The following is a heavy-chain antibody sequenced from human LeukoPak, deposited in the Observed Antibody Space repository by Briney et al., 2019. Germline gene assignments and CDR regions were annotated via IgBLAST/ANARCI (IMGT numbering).Heavy chain of an antibody. V-gene: IGHV3-30*02. CDR3: AKDRYYYGSESYPIEAFDV. J-gene: IGHJ3*01. CDR1: GFTFSSYG. D-gene: IGHD3-10*01. Sequence: GGSLRLSCAASGFTFSSYGMHWVRQAPGKGLEWVAFIRDDGGSKYYAESVKGRFTISRDNSKNTLYVQMNSLRTEDTAVYYCAKDRYYYGSESYPIEAFDVWGQGTMVSVS. CDR2: IRDDGGSK.